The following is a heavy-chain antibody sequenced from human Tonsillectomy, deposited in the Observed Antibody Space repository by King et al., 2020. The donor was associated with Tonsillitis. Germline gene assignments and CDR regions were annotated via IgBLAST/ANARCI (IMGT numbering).Heavy chain of an antibody. CDR1: GFTFSSYG. V-gene: IGHV3-30-3*01. CDR3: AKDGGYCTSTSCHNLGWYMDV. Sequence: HVQLVESGGGVVQPGRSLRLSCAASGFTFSSYGLHWVRQAPGKGLEWVTVISYDGANKYYADSVKGRFTISRDNSKNTLYLQMNSLRAEETAVYYCAKDGGYCTSTSCHNLGWYMDVWGKGTTVTVSS. CDR2: ISYDGANK. D-gene: IGHD2-2*01. J-gene: IGHJ6*03.